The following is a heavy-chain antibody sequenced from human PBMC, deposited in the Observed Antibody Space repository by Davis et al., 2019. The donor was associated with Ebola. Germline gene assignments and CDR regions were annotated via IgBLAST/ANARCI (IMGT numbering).Heavy chain of an antibody. D-gene: IGHD7-27*01. Sequence: GGSLRLSCAASGFTFSSYGIHWVRQAPGKGLEWVAVIWFDGSKTYYGDSVKGRCTISRDNSKNTVYLEMNSLRAEDSAGYYCGRELGTNSATYNGWFDAWGQGTLVTVSS. CDR2: IWFDGSKT. J-gene: IGHJ5*02. V-gene: IGHV3-33*01. CDR3: GRELGTNSATYNGWFDA. CDR1: GFTFSSYG.